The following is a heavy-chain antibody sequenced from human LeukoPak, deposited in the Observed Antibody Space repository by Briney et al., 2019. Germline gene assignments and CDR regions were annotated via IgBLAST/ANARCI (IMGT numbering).Heavy chain of an antibody. CDR3: AREAPDCSSTSCYKGEPFDY. CDR2: IIPIFGTA. CDR1: GYTFTSYG. Sequence: SVKVSCKASGYTFTSYGISWVRQAPGQGLEWMGGIIPIFGTANYAQKFQGRVTITADTSTSTAYMELRSLRSDDTAVYYCAREAPDCSSTSCYKGEPFDYWGQGTLVTVSS. J-gene: IGHJ4*02. V-gene: IGHV1-69*06. D-gene: IGHD2-2*02.